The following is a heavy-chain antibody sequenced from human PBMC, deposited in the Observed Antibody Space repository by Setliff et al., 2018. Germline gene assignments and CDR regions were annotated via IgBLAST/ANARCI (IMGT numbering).Heavy chain of an antibody. CDR1: GGSISSRSYY. D-gene: IGHD1-26*01. V-gene: IGHV4-61*02. CDR2: LHTSGTT. J-gene: IGHJ4*02. CDR3: ARDNTIVGATDY. Sequence: PSETLSLTCTVSGGSISSRSYYWSWIRQPAGEGLEWIGRLHTSGTTDYNPSLKGRVTISADTSTNHFSLKLTSVTAADMAVYYCARDNTIVGATDYWGQGALVTVSS.